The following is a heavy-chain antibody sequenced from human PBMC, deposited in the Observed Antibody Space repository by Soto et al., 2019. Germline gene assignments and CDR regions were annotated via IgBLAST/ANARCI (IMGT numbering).Heavy chain of an antibody. D-gene: IGHD3-9*01. Sequence: ASVKVSCKASGYTFTSYGISWVRQAPGQGLEWMGWISAYNGNTNYAQKLQGRVTMTTDTSTSTAYMELRSLRSDDTAVYYCARAPSHYDILTGYYGGFDYWGPGTLVTVSS. CDR1: GYTFTSYG. CDR3: ARAPSHYDILTGYYGGFDY. CDR2: ISAYNGNT. J-gene: IGHJ4*02. V-gene: IGHV1-18*04.